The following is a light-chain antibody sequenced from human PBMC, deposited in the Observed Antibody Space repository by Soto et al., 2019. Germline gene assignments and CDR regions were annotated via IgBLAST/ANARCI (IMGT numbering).Light chain of an antibody. CDR2: SNH. J-gene: IGLJ3*02. Sequence: QSVLTQPPSASGTLGQRVTISCSGSSSNIGSNTANWYQQLPGSAPKVLIYSNHQRPSGVPDRFSGSKSGTSASLAISGLQSEDEADYYCAAWDDSLWVFGGGTKLTVL. V-gene: IGLV1-44*01. CDR1: SSNIGSNT. CDR3: AAWDDSLWV.